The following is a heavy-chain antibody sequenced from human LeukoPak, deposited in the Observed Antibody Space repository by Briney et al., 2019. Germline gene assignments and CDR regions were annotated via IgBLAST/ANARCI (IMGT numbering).Heavy chain of an antibody. J-gene: IGHJ4*02. V-gene: IGHV3-23*01. CDR3: TKPGWHDSGWFDC. CDR1: GFTFSTYG. CDR2: ITNSGGST. Sequence: GGSLRLSCAASGFTFSTYGMSWVRQAPGKGLEWVSTITNSGGSTYYADSVKGRFTVSRDNSKDTFYLHMNSLRVDDTAVYYCTKPGWHDSGWFDCWGQGTLVTVSS. D-gene: IGHD6-19*01.